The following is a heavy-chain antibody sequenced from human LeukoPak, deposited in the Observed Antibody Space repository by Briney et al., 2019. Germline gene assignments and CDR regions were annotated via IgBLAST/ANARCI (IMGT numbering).Heavy chain of an antibody. CDR1: GDSISSINSY. J-gene: IGHJ4*02. Sequence: PSETLSLTCTVSGDSISSINSYWGWIRQPPGKGLEWIGSMWFGATTSYDPSPKSRVTISIAPSTTQFSLKLSSVTAADTALYYCARGRRGSYFQDYWGQGTLVTVSS. V-gene: IGHV4-39*07. D-gene: IGHD1-26*01. CDR2: MWFGATT. CDR3: ARGRRGSYFQDY.